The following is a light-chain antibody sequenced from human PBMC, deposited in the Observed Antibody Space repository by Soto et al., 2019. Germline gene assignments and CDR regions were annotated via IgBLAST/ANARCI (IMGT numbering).Light chain of an antibody. CDR1: QSVSSSY. CDR2: GAS. J-gene: IGKJ1*01. CDR3: QQYTNWPPAWT. V-gene: IGKV3-15*01. Sequence: EIVMTQSPDTVSVSPGGVAELSCRGSQSVSSSYLAWYQQKPVQAPRLLIYGASTRAPGIPARFSGSGSGTEFTPPTSSLQSEDFAVSYCQQYTNWPPAWTFGQGPQV.